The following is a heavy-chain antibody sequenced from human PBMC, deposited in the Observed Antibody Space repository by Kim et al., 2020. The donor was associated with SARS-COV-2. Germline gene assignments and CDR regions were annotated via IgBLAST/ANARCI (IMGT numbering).Heavy chain of an antibody. CDR2: ISSSSSTI. CDR1: GFTFSSYS. CDR3: ARRVYCSGGSCYSDAFDI. Sequence: GGSLRLSCAASGFTFSSYSMNWVRQAPGKGLEWVSYISSSSSTIYYADSVKGRFTISRDNAKNSLYLQMNSLRDEDTAVYYCARRVYCSGGSCYSDAFDIWGEGTMVAVSP. J-gene: IGHJ3*02. D-gene: IGHD2-15*01. V-gene: IGHV3-48*02.